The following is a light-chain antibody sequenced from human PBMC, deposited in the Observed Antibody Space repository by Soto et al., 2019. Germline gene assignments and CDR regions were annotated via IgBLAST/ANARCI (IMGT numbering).Light chain of an antibody. V-gene: IGKV1-9*01. J-gene: IGKJ4*01. CDR3: QHLNSYPALT. CDR2: AAS. Sequence: DIQLTQSPSFLSASVGDRVTITCRASQGISSYLAWYQQKPGKAPKLLIYAASTLQSGVPSRFXGSGSGTEFTLTISSLQPEDFATYYCQHLNSYPALTFGGGTKVEIK. CDR1: QGISSY.